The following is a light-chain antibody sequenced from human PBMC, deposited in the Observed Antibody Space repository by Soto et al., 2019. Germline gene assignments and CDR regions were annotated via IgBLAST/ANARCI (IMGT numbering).Light chain of an antibody. V-gene: IGKV1-17*01. CDR1: QGIRHD. CDR2: AAS. J-gene: IGKJ4*01. Sequence: DIQMTQSPSSLSASVGDRVTITCRASQGIRHDLGWYQQKPGKAPKRLIYAASSLQSGVPSRFSGSGSGTEFTLTISSLQPEDCAPDYCLQHNSYPLTFGGGTKVEIK. CDR3: LQHNSYPLT.